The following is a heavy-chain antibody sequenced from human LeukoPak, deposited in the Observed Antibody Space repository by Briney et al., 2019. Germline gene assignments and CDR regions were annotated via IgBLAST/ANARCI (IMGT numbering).Heavy chain of an antibody. CDR1: GGTFSSYA. Sequence: ASVKVSCKASGGTFSSYAISWVRQAPGQGLEWMGGIIPIFGTANYAQKFQGRVTITADESTSTAYMELSSLRSDDTAVYYCARDCSGGSCYDGVDYWGQGTLVTV. CDR3: ARDCSGGSCYDGVDY. V-gene: IGHV1-69*13. CDR2: IIPIFGTA. D-gene: IGHD2-15*01. J-gene: IGHJ4*02.